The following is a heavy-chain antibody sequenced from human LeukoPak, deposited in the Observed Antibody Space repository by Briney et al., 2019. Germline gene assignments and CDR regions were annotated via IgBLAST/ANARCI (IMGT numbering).Heavy chain of an antibody. J-gene: IGHJ4*02. CDR1: GFTFSSYS. CDR2: ISSSSSTI. V-gene: IGHV3-48*01. Sequence: GGSLRLSCAASGFTFSSYSMNWVRQAPGKGLEWVSYISSSSSTIYYADSVKGRFTISRDNAKNSLYLQMNSLRAEDTAVYYCAREWSSYDYVWGSYRPDFDYWGQGTLVTVSS. CDR3: AREWSSYDYVWGSYRPDFDY. D-gene: IGHD3-16*02.